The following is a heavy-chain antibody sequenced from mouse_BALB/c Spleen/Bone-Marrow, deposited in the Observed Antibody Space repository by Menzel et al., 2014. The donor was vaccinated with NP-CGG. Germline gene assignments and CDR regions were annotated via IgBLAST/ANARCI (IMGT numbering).Heavy chain of an antibody. CDR1: GYTFXNYY. CDR2: INPSNGGP. Sequence: LVESGAELVKPGASVKLSCKASGYTFXNYYMYWVKQRPGQGLEWIGEINPSNGGPNFNEKFKSKATLTVDKSSSTAYMQLSSLTSEDSAVYYCTRARPGGFAYWGQGTLVTVSA. J-gene: IGHJ3*01. CDR3: TRARPGGFAY. D-gene: IGHD4-1*01. V-gene: IGHV1S81*02.